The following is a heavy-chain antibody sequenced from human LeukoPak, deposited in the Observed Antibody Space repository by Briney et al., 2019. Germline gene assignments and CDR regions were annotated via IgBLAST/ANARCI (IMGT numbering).Heavy chain of an antibody. J-gene: IGHJ6*03. CDR3: ARVRLNYYYMDV. D-gene: IGHD5-12*01. CDR1: GGSISSGSYY. Sequence: SQTLSLTCTVSGGSISSGSYYWSWIRQPAGKGLEWIGRIYTSGSTNYNPSLKSRVTISVDTSKNQFSLKLSSVTAADTAVYYCARVRLNYYYMDVWGKGTTVTVSS. V-gene: IGHV4-61*02. CDR2: IYTSGST.